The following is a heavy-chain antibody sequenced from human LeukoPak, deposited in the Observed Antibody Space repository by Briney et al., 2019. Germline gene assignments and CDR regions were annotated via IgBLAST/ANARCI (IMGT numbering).Heavy chain of an antibody. D-gene: IGHD3-22*01. V-gene: IGHV3-20*04. J-gene: IGHJ6*03. CDR3: AKDQSYYDSTRGGLYYYYYYMDV. CDR1: GFTFSNYW. Sequence: GGSLRLSCAASGFTFSNYWMSWVRQAPGKGLEWVSGINWNGGSTGYADSVKGRFTISRDNSKNTLYLQMNSLRAEDTAVYYCAKDQSYYDSTRGGLYYYYYYMDVWGKGTTVTISS. CDR2: INWNGGST.